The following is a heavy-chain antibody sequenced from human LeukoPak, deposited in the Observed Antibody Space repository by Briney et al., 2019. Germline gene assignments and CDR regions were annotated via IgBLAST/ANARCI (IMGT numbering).Heavy chain of an antibody. CDR1: GGSISSYY. V-gene: IGHV4-59*08. CDR2: IYYSGST. CDR3: ARYDVWGTYRAFDY. Sequence: PSETLSLTCTVSGGSISSYYWSWIRQPPGKGLEWIGYIYYSGSTYYNPSLKSRVTISVDTSKNQFSLKLSSVTAADTAMYYCARYDVWGTYRAFDYWGQGTLVTVSS. D-gene: IGHD3-16*02. J-gene: IGHJ4*02.